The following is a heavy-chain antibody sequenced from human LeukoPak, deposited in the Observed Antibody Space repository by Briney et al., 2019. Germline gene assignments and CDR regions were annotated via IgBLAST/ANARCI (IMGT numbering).Heavy chain of an antibody. CDR1: GGSISSSSYY. Sequence: SETLSLTCTVSGGSISSSSYYWGWIRQPPGKGLEWIGTIYYIGNTYYNPSLKSRVIISRDTSKNQFSLKLSSVTAADTAMYYCARDGVVTMELDSWGQGTLVTVSS. D-gene: IGHD3-3*01. CDR2: IYYIGNT. J-gene: IGHJ4*02. V-gene: IGHV4-39*07. CDR3: ARDGVVTMELDS.